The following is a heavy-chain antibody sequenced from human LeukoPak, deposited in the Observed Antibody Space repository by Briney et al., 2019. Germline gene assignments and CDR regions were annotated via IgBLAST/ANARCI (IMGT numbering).Heavy chain of an antibody. CDR3: ARGNYVWGRYRDYYFDY. CDR2: IKQDGSEK. CDR1: GFTFSSYW. V-gene: IGHV3-7*04. J-gene: IGHJ4*02. Sequence: GGSLRLSCAASGFTFSSYWMSWVRQAPGKGLEWVANIKQDGSEKYYVDSVKGRFTISRDNAKNSLYLQMNSLRAEDTAVYYCARGNYVWGRYRDYYFDYWGQGTLVTVSS. D-gene: IGHD3-16*02.